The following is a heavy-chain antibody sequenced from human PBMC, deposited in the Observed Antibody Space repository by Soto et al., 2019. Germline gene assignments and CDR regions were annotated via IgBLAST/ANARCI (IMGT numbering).Heavy chain of an antibody. CDR3: ARFGSAPYYYYGVDV. J-gene: IGHJ6*02. D-gene: IGHD3-10*01. V-gene: IGHV1-18*01. CDR2: VSGYTGNT. Sequence: QVQLVQSETEVKKPGASVKVSCKASGYIFTNYDITWVRQAPGQGLEWMGWVSGYTGNTKYAQKFQDRVTMTTDTSTSTVYMELRSLRSDDTAVYYCARFGSAPYYYYGVDVRGQGTTVFVSS. CDR1: GYIFTNYD.